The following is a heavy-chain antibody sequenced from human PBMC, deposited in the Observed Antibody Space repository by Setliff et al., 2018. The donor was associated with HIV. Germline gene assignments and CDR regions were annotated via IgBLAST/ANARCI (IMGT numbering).Heavy chain of an antibody. CDR1: GGSISSYY. V-gene: IGHV4-4*09. Sequence: SETLSLTCTVSGGSISSYYWSWIRQPPGKGLEWIGYIYTSGSANYNPSLKSRVTISVDTSKNQFSLKLSSVTAADTAVYYCAGCSGGSCPFDAFDIWGQGTMVTVSS. J-gene: IGHJ3*02. CDR3: AGCSGGSCPFDAFDI. D-gene: IGHD2-15*01. CDR2: IYTSGSA.